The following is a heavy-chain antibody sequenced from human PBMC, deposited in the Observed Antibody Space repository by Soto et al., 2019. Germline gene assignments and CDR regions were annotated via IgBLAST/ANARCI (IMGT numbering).Heavy chain of an antibody. J-gene: IGHJ4*02. CDR2: ISSSSSTI. Sequence: VSLRLSCAASGFTFRNYRKNWVRQAAGKGLEWVSYISSSSSTIYYADSVKGRFTISRDCAKNSLYLKMNSLRDEDTAVYYCLRGGKSSSTSHTFDCYGQGTLVTAAS. CDR3: LRGGKSSSTSHTFDC. V-gene: IGHV3-48*02. CDR1: GFTFRNYR. D-gene: IGHD6-6*01.